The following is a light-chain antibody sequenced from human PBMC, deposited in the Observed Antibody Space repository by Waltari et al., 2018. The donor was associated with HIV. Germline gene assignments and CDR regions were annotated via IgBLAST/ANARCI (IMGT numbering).Light chain of an antibody. J-gene: IGLJ3*02. V-gene: IGLV4-69*01. CDR3: QTWGTGIQV. CDR2: LNRDGSH. CDR1: SGHSSYA. Sequence: QLVLTQSPSASASLGASVKLTCTLSSGHSSYAIAWHQQQPEKGPRYLMQLNRDGSHSKGDGIPGRFSGSSSGAERYLTIASLQSEDEADYYCQTWGTGIQVFGGGTKLTVL.